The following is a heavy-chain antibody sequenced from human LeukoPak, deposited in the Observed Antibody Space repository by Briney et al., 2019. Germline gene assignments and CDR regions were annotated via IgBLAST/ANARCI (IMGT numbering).Heavy chain of an antibody. CDR2: ITAGGDST. CDR1: GFTSSDYA. J-gene: IGHJ4*02. CDR3: VKGSRAARPYYFDY. V-gene: IGHV3-23*01. D-gene: IGHD6-6*01. Sequence: PGGSLRLSCAPSGFTSSDYAMSCGRQAPGKGLGWVSAITAGGDSTYYADSVKGRFTISRDNSKNTLYLQMSSLTVADTAVYYCVKGSRAARPYYFDYWGQGTLVTVSS.